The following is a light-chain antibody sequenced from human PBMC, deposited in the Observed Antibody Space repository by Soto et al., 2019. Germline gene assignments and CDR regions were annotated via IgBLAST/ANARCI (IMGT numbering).Light chain of an antibody. Sequence: GDRITITCRASQSISPWLAWYQQKPGTAPKLLIYKASSLESGVPSRFSGSASGTEFTLTISSLQPDDFATYYCQHYSGYSTFGQGTKV. J-gene: IGKJ1*01. V-gene: IGKV1-5*03. CDR1: QSISPW. CDR2: KAS. CDR3: QHYSGYST.